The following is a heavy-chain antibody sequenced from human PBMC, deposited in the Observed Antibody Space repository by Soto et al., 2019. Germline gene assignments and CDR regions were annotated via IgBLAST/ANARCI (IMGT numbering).Heavy chain of an antibody. J-gene: IGHJ4*02. CDR2: INHSGST. Sequence: QVQLQQWGAGLLKPSETLSLTCAVYGGSFSGYYWSWIRQPPGKGLEWIGEINHSGSTNYNPSLKSRVTISVDTSKNQFSLKLSSVAAADTAVYYCARGRLKWELHLRGYFDYWGQGTLVTVSS. V-gene: IGHV4-34*01. D-gene: IGHD1-26*01. CDR3: ARGRLKWELHLRGYFDY. CDR1: GGSFSGYY.